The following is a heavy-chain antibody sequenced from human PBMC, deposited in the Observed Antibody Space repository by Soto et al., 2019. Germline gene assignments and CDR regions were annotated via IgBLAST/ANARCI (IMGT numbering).Heavy chain of an antibody. CDR3: ATRGRSLGFYYGMDV. CDR1: GYTFTSYA. V-gene: IGHV1-3*01. J-gene: IGHJ6*02. CDR2: INAGNGNT. Sequence: QVQLEQSGAEVKKPGASVKVSCKASGYTFTSYAMHWVRQAPGQRLEWMGWINAGNGNTKYSQKIQGRITINRDRFASTAYLELSSLRPEDTAVYYCATRGRSLGFYYGMDVWGQGTTVTVSS. D-gene: IGHD3-10*01.